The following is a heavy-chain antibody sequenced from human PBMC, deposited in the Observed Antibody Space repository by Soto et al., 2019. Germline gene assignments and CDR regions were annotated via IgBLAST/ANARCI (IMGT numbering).Heavy chain of an antibody. CDR2: IIPILGTA. D-gene: IGHD1-26*01. CDR3: ARGGSYYADYYYYGMDV. Sequence: QVQLVQSGAEVKKPASSVKVSCKASGGTFSSYAISWVRQAPGQGLEWMGGIIPILGTANYAQKFQGRVTITADESTSTAYMELSSLRSEDTAVYYCARGGSYYADYYYYGMDVWGQGTTVTVSS. J-gene: IGHJ6*02. CDR1: GGTFSSYA. V-gene: IGHV1-69*12.